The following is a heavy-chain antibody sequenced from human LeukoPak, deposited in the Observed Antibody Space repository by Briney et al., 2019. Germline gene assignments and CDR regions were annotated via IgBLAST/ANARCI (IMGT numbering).Heavy chain of an antibody. Sequence: GGSLRLSCAASGFTVSSYWMHWVRQPPGTGLVWVSRISSDGSSTAYADSVKGRFTISRDNAKNTLYLQMHSLRAEDTAVYYCSRGGVDYWGQGTLVTVSS. CDR3: SRGGVDY. V-gene: IGHV3-74*01. CDR2: ISSDGSST. J-gene: IGHJ4*02. CDR1: GFTVSSYW. D-gene: IGHD3-10*01.